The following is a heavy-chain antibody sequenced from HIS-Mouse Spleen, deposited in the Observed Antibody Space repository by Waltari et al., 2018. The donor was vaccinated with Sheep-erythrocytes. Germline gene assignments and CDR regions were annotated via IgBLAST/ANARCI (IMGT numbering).Heavy chain of an antibody. CDR3: ARALANWGSSFDY. Sequence: QVQLQESGPGLVKPSQTLSFTCTVSGGSISSGDYYWSWIRQPPGKGLEWIGYIYYSGSTYDTPSLKSRVTISVDTSKNQFSLKLSSVTAADTAVYYCARALANWGSSFDYWGQGTLVTVSS. V-gene: IGHV4-30-4*01. D-gene: IGHD7-27*01. J-gene: IGHJ4*02. CDR2: IYYSGST. CDR1: GGSISSGDYY.